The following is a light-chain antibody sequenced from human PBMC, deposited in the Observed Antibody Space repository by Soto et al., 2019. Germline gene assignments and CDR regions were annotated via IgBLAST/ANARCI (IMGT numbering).Light chain of an antibody. CDR3: SSYTRTTLVV. V-gene: IGLV2-14*01. CDR2: EVS. Sequence: QSALTQPASVSGSPGQSITISCTGSSSDVGGYNYVSWYQQHPGKAPKLMIYEVSNRPSGVSNRCSGSKSGNTASLPISGLQAEDEADYYCSSYTRTTLVVFGGGTKVTVL. CDR1: SSDVGGYNY. J-gene: IGLJ2*01.